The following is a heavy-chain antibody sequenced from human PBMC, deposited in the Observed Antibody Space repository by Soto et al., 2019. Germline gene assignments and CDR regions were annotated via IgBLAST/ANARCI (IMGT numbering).Heavy chain of an antibody. CDR3: ARAGAIFDYYGMDV. CDR1: GYTFTSYD. V-gene: IGHV1-8*01. D-gene: IGHD3-3*01. CDR2: MNPNSGNT. Sequence: ASVNVSCKASGYTFTSYDINWVRQATGQGLEWMGWMNPNSGNTGYAQKFQGRVTMTRNTSISTAYMELSSLRSEDTAVYYCARAGAIFDYYGMDVWGQGTTVTVSS. J-gene: IGHJ6*02.